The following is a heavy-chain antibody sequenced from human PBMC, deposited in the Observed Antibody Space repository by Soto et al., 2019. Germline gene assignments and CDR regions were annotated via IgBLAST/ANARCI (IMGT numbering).Heavy chain of an antibody. Sequence: GESLKISCKGSGYSFTSYWISWVRQMPGKGLEWMGRIDPSDSYTNYSPSFQGHVTISADKSISTAYLQWSSLKASDTAMYYCARHQRLYFSFDPWGQGTLVTVS. J-gene: IGHJ5*02. V-gene: IGHV5-10-1*01. CDR2: IDPSDSYT. CDR1: GYSFTSYW. D-gene: IGHD2-8*01. CDR3: ARHQRLYFSFDP.